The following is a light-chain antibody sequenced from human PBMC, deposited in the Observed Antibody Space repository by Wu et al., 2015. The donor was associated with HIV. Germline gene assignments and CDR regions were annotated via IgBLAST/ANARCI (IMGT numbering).Light chain of an antibody. CDR2: GAS. CDR3: QHYNNLPLT. V-gene: IGKV3-15*01. Sequence: EIVMTQSPATLSVSPGERATLSCRASQSVNSNLTWYQQRPGQAPRLLIFGASTRAPGIPVRFSGTGSGTEFTLTITSLQSEDVAVYYCQHYNNLPLTFGGGTKVE. CDR1: QSVNSN. J-gene: IGKJ4*01.